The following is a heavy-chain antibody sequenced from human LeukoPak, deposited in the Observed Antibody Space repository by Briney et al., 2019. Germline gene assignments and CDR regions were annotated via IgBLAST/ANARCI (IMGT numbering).Heavy chain of an antibody. CDR2: FDPEDGET. V-gene: IGHV1-24*01. CDR3: ATTTAAAVWFDP. CDR1: GYTLTELS. Sequence: ASVKVSCKVSGYTLTELSMHWVRQAPGKGLEWMGGFDPEDGETIYAQKFQGRVTMTEDTSTDTAYMELSSLRSEDMAVYYCATTTAAAVWFDPWGQGTLATVSS. D-gene: IGHD6-13*01. J-gene: IGHJ5*02.